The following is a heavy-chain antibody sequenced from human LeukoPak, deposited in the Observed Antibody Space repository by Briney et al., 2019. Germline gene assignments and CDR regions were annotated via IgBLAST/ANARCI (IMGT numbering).Heavy chain of an antibody. CDR2: ISSSSSYI. Sequence: PGGSLGFSFAAPGFPFSSYAMTGSRQAPGKGLDWAPAISSSSSYIYYADSVKGRFTISRDNAKNSLYLQMNSLRAEDTAVYYCAREGPPPIIVVVPAAIDRYYYGMDVWGQGTTVTVSS. V-gene: IGHV3-21*01. D-gene: IGHD2-2*01. CDR3: AREGPPPIIVVVPAAIDRYYYGMDV. CDR1: GFPFSSYA. J-gene: IGHJ6*02.